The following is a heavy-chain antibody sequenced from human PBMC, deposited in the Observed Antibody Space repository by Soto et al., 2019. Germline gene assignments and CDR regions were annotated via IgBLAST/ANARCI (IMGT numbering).Heavy chain of an antibody. V-gene: IGHV4-59*01. CDR1: GGSISTNH. J-gene: IGHJ6*02. D-gene: IGHD1-1*01. CDR2: IYYRGST. CDR3: ARDDNNYGMDV. Sequence: SETLSLTCTVSGGSISTNHWTWIRQPPGKGLEWIGYIYYRGSTNYNPSLKSRVSISVDTSKNQFSLKLSSVTAADTAVYYCARDDNNYGMDVWGQGTKVTVSS.